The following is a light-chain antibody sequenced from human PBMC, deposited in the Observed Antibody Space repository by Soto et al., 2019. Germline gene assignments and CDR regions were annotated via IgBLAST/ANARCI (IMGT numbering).Light chain of an antibody. Sequence: QSALTQPPSVSGAPGQRVTISCTGSSSNIGAGYDVHWYQQLPGTAPKLLIYGNSNRPSGVPDRFSGSKSGTSASLAITGLQAEDEADYYCQSYDSSLSAWVLGGGTKLTVL. V-gene: IGLV1-40*01. J-gene: IGLJ3*02. CDR3: QSYDSSLSAWV. CDR1: SSNIGAGYD. CDR2: GNS.